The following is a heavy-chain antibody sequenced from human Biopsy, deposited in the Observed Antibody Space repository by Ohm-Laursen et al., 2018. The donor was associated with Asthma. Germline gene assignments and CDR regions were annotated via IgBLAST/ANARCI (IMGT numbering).Heavy chain of an antibody. J-gene: IGHJ4*02. CDR2: GGSYYDGGLK. CDR1: GFTFRSYA. V-gene: IGHV3-30-3*01. Sequence: SLRLSCTAAGFTFRSYAMHWVRRAPGKGLEWVAVGGSYYDGGLKYYADSVNGRFTVSRDDSKNTLYLQMNSLRPDDTAVYYCARDVMEWYLPAFDFWGQGTLVTVSS. CDR3: ARDVMEWYLPAFDF. D-gene: IGHD3-3*01.